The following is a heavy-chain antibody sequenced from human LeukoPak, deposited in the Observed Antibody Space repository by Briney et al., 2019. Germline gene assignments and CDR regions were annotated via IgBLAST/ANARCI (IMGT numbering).Heavy chain of an antibody. CDR1: GYTFTNYD. Sequence: GASAKVSCKASGYTFTNYDINWVRQATGQGLEWMGWMNPNSGNTGYAQKFQGRVTMTRNTSISTAYMELSSLISEDTALYYCARDIAGATKGGWFDTWGQGTPVTVSS. CDR3: ARDIAGATKGGWFDT. V-gene: IGHV1-8*01. J-gene: IGHJ5*02. CDR2: MNPNSGNT. D-gene: IGHD1-26*01.